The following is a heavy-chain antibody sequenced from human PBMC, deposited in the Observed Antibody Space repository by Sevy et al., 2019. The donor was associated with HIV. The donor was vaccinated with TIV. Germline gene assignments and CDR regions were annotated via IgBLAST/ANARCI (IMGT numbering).Heavy chain of an antibody. CDR1: GFTFSSYS. CDR2: ISSSSSYI. Sequence: GGSLRLSCAASGFTFSSYSMNWVRQAPGKGLEWVSSISSSSSYIYYADSVKGRFTISRDNAKNSLYLQMNSLRAEDTAVYYCARCLLTMIVVAAFDIWGQGTMVTVSS. V-gene: IGHV3-21*01. J-gene: IGHJ3*02. D-gene: IGHD3-22*01. CDR3: ARCLLTMIVVAAFDI.